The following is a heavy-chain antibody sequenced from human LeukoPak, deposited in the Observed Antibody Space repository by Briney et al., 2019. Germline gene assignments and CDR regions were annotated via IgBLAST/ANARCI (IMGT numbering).Heavy chain of an antibody. J-gene: IGHJ4*02. CDR3: VRGVVPCPYYFDY. CDR1: GRSISSYY. D-gene: IGHD3-16*02. V-gene: IGHV4-59*12. Sequence: SETLSLTCTVSGRSISSYYWSWIRQPPGKGLEWIGYIYYSGSTNYNPSLKSRVTISVETSKNQFSLKLSSVTAADTAVYYCVRGVVPCPYYFDYWRQGTLVTVSS. CDR2: IYYSGST.